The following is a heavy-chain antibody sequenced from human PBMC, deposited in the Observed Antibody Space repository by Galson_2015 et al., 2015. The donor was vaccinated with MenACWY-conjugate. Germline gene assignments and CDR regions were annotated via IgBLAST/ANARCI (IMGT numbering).Heavy chain of an antibody. CDR3: AKRDGSWPDTFDF. Sequence: QSGAEVKNPGESLKISCKGSGYTFVSYWIGWVRQMPGKGLEWMGIIYPGDSDTTYSPSFQGQVTISVDKSINTAYLQWSSLKASDTAMYYCAKRDGSWPDTFDFWGQGTMVTVSS. CDR2: IYPGDSDT. J-gene: IGHJ3*01. V-gene: IGHV5-51*01. CDR1: GYTFVSYW. D-gene: IGHD6-13*01.